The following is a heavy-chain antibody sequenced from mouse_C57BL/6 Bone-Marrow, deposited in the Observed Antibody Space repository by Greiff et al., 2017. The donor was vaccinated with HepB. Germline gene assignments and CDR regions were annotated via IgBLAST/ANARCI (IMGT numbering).Heavy chain of an antibody. D-gene: IGHD1-1*02. Sequence: SGAELVRPGTSVKVSCKASGYAFTNYLIEWVKQRPGQGLEWIGVINPGSGGTNYNEKFKGKATLTADKSSSTAYMQLSSLTSEDSAVYFCARTPYGAFDYWGQGTTLTVSS. CDR2: INPGSGGT. V-gene: IGHV1-54*01. CDR3: ARTPYGAFDY. J-gene: IGHJ2*01. CDR1: GYAFTNYL.